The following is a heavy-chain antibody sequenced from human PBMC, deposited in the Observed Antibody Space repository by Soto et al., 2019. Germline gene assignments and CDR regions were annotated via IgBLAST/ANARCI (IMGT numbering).Heavy chain of an antibody. CDR2: INHSGST. Sequence: QVQLQQWGAGLLKPSETLSLTCAVYGGSFSGYYWSWIRQPPGKGLEWIGEINHSGSTNYNPSLTSRVTISVDTSKNQFSLKLSSVTAADTAVYYCARRVGSSWYFDYWGQGTLVTVSS. J-gene: IGHJ4*02. CDR1: GGSFSGYY. V-gene: IGHV4-34*01. D-gene: IGHD6-13*01. CDR3: ARRVGSSWYFDY.